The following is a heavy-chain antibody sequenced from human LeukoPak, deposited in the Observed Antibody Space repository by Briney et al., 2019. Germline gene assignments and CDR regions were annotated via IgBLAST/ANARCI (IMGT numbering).Heavy chain of an antibody. J-gene: IGHJ4*02. D-gene: IGHD5-24*01. CDR2: ISGTGGST. CDR3: AKVEMATGDFDY. Sequence: GGSLRLSCAASGFTFSTYAMTWVRQAPGKGLEWVSLISGTGGSTYYADSVKGRFTISRDNSKNTLFLQMNSLRVEDTAVYYCAKVEMATGDFDYWGQGTLVTVSS. V-gene: IGHV3-23*01. CDR1: GFTFSTYA.